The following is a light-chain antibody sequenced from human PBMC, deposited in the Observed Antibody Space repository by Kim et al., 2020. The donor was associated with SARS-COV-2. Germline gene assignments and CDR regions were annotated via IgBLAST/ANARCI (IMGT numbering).Light chain of an antibody. CDR3: QQNSAYPLT. J-gene: IGKJ4*01. V-gene: IGKV1-16*01. CDR2: AAS. Sequence: ASVGDRVTITCRASQNVNNHLVWLQQKPGEAPKPLIYAASSLQSGVPTRFSGSGSGTDFTLTISSLLPEDFATYYCQQNSAYPLTFGGGTKVDIK. CDR1: QNVNNH.